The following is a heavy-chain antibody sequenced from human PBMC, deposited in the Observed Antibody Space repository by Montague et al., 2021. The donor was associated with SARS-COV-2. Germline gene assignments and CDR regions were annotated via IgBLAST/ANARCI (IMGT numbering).Heavy chain of an antibody. V-gene: IGHV4-4*02. CDR3: ARKGSGRSDLAY. J-gene: IGHJ4*02. D-gene: IGHD1-26*01. Sequence: SETLSLTCVVSGDSFSTDNWWTWVRLPPGKGLEWVGEIYHTGSTKCKPSLKSRVSMSVGKSWNQFSLRLSSVTAADTAIYYCARKGSGRSDLAYWGQGTLVTVSS. CDR1: GDSFSTDNW. CDR2: IYHTGST.